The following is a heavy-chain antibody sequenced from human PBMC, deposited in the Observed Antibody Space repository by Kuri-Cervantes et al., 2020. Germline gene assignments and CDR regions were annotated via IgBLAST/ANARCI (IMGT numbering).Heavy chain of an antibody. CDR3: ARANSGYEPKTNIYYYYGMDV. D-gene: IGHD5-12*01. CDR1: GFTFDDYA. J-gene: IGHJ6*02. CDR2: ISWNSGSI. Sequence: SLKISCAASGFTFDDYAMHWVRQAPGKGLEWVSGISWNSGSIGYADSVKGRFTISRDNSKNTLYLQMNSLRAEDTAVYYCARANSGYEPKTNIYYYYGMDVWGQGTTVTVSS. V-gene: IGHV3-9*01.